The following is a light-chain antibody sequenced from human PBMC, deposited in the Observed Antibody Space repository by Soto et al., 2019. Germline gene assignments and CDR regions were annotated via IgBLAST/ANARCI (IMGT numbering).Light chain of an antibody. J-gene: IGKJ5*01. CDR1: QSIGAW. CDR2: KAS. V-gene: IGKV1-5*03. Sequence: DIQMTQSPSTLSASVGDRVTITCRASQSIGAWLAWDQHKPGRAPNVLIYKASTLQSGVPSRFSGSGSGTEFTLTIASLQPDDFATYFCQQYQRPPITFGQGTRLEIK. CDR3: QQYQRPPIT.